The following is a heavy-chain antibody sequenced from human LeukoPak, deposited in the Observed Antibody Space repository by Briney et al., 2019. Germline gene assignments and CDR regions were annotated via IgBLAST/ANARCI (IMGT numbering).Heavy chain of an antibody. CDR3: ARGPHDYGDYYLDF. J-gene: IGHJ4*02. D-gene: IGHD4-17*01. V-gene: IGHV1-3*01. CDR1: GYTFTTYA. Sequence: ASVKVSCKASGYTFTTYAMHWVRQAPGQRLEWMGWINAGNGNTKYSQKLQDRVTITRDTSASTAYMELSSLRSEDTAVYYCARGPHDYGDYYLDFWGQGTLVTVSS. CDR2: INAGNGNT.